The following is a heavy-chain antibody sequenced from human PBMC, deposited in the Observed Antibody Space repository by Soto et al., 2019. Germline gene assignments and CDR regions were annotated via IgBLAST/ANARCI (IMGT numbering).Heavy chain of an antibody. Sequence: QVQLVQSGAEVKKPGASVKVSCKASGYTFTSYGISWVRQAPGQGLEWMGWISAYNGNTHYAQKLQGRVTMTTDTATSRADMELRSLRSDDTAVYYCASEPNSFDYWGQGILVTVSS. CDR2: ISAYNGNT. CDR3: ASEPNSFDY. V-gene: IGHV1-18*01. J-gene: IGHJ4*02. CDR1: GYTFTSYG.